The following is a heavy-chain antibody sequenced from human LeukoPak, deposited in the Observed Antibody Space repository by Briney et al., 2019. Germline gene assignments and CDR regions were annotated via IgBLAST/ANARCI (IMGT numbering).Heavy chain of an antibody. CDR1: GFTFSSYA. J-gene: IGHJ6*03. CDR2: ISGRGGST. V-gene: IGHV3-23*01. Sequence: GGSLRLSCAAPGFTFSSYAMSWGRPAPGKGLGWVSAISGRGGSTYYADSEKGRFTITRDNTKNTLYLQMNSLRAEDTAVYYCAKAPPEKYCSSTSCPYYYYYYYMDVWGKGTTVTVSS. D-gene: IGHD2-2*01. CDR3: AKAPPEKYCSSTSCPYYYYYYYMDV.